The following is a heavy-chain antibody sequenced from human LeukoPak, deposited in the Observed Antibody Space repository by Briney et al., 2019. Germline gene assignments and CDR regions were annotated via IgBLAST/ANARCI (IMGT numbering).Heavy chain of an antibody. CDR1: GYSLTSYA. D-gene: IGHD3-10*01. V-gene: IGHV7-4-1*02. CDR3: ARSGGSGSHYARYYYYYMDV. CDR2: INTNTGNP. Sequence: ASVKVSCKASGYSLTSYALNWVRQAPGQGFEWMGWINTNTGNPTYAQGFTGRFVFSLDTSVSTAYLQISSLKAEDTAVYYCARSGGSGSHYARYYYYYMDVWGKGTTVTVSS. J-gene: IGHJ6*03.